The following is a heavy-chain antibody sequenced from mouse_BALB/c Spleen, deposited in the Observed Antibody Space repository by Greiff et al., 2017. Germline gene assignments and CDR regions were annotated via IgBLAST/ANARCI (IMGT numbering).Heavy chain of an antibody. CDR3: ARASYDYGSFDY. CDR1: GFTFSSYA. Sequence: EVQGVESGGGLVKPGGSLKLSCAASGFTFSSYAMSWVRQTPEKRLEWVASISSGGSTYYPDSVKGRFTISRDNARNILYLQMSSLRSEDTAMYYCARASYDYGSFDYWGQGTTLTVSS. J-gene: IGHJ2*01. V-gene: IGHV5-6-5*01. CDR2: ISSGGST. D-gene: IGHD2-4*01.